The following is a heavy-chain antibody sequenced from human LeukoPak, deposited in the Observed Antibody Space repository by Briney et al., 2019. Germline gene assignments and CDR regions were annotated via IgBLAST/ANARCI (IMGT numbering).Heavy chain of an antibody. Sequence: GGSLRLSCAASGFTFSNAWMSWVRQAPGKGLEWVSGISGSGGRAHYADSVKGRFTISRDNSKNTLYLQMNSLRAEDTAVYYCAKGYYSDSTGYPYGGAFDIWGQGTMVTVSS. CDR2: ISGSGGRA. J-gene: IGHJ3*02. V-gene: IGHV3-23*01. D-gene: IGHD3-22*01. CDR1: GFTFSNAW. CDR3: AKGYYSDSTGYPYGGAFDI.